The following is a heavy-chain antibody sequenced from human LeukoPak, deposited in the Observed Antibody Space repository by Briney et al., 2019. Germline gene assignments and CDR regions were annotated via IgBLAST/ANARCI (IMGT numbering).Heavy chain of an antibody. CDR2: IYYSGST. CDR3: ARAGTRDSSSSSPFDY. V-gene: IGHV4-31*03. J-gene: IGHJ4*02. CDR1: GGSISSGCYY. Sequence: SETLSLTCTVSGGSISSGCYYWIWIRQHPGKGLEWIGYIYYSGSTYYNPSLKSRVTISVDTSKNQFSLKLSSVTAADTAVYYCARAGTRDSSSSSPFDYWGQGTLVTVSS. D-gene: IGHD6-13*01.